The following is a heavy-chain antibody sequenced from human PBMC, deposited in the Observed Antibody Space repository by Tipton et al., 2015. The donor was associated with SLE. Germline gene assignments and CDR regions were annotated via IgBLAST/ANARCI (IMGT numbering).Heavy chain of an antibody. J-gene: IGHJ6*02. CDR2: IYYSGST. CDR3: ARETLGDSSSWTYYYGMDV. V-gene: IGHV4-59*11. CDR1: GGSLRSHY. Sequence: TLSLTCTVSGGSLRSHYWSWIRLPPGKGLEWIGYIYYSGSTNYNPSLKSRVTLSVDTSKNQFSLKLSSVTAADTAVYYCARETLGDSSSWTYYYGMDVWAKGPRSPSP. D-gene: IGHD6-13*01.